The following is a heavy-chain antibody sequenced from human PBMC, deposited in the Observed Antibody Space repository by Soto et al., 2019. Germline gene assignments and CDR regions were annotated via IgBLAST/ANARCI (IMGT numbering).Heavy chain of an antibody. J-gene: IGHJ4*02. V-gene: IGHV3-30-3*01. CDR2: ISYDGSNK. D-gene: IGHD6-25*01. Sequence: ESGGVVVQPGRSLRLSCAASGFTFSSYAMHWVRQAPGKGLEWVAVISYDGSNKYYADSVKGRFTISRDNSKNTLYLQMNSLRAEDTAVYYCARGGYSRGGWPDYWGQGTLVTVSS. CDR1: GFTFSSYA. CDR3: ARGGYSRGGWPDY.